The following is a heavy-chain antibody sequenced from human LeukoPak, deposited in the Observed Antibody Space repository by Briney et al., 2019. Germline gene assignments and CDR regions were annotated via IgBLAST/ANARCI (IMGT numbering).Heavy chain of an antibody. J-gene: IGHJ4*02. D-gene: IGHD1-26*01. CDR3: AKEPYSGSQLLDY. V-gene: IGHV3-23*01. Sequence: GGSLRLSCAASGFTFSTYAMTWLRQAPGKGLEWVSALNYNGGNTYYADSVKGRFTISRDNSKNTLYLQMNSLRAEDTAVYYCAKEPYSGSQLLDYWGQGTLVTVSS. CDR2: LNYNGGNT. CDR1: GFTFSTYA.